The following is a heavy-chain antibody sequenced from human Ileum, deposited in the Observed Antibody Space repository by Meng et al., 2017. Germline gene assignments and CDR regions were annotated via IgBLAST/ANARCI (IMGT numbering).Heavy chain of an antibody. CDR1: GASISSSNW. J-gene: IGHJ4*02. V-gene: IGHV4-4*02. CDR2: IYHSGST. D-gene: IGHD4-23*01. Sequence: ESGPGLVKTSGTLSPTCACSGASISSSNWGSWVRQPPGKGLEWIGEIYHSGSTNYNPSLKSRVTISVDKSKNQFSLKLSSVTAADTAVYYCARYILRWGYYFDYWGQGTLVTVSS. CDR3: ARYILRWGYYFDY.